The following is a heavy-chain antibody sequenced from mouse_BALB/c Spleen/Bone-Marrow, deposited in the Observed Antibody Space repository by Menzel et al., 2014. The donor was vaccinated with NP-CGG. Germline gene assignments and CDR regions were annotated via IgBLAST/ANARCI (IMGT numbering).Heavy chain of an antibody. D-gene: IGHD3-1*01. V-gene: IGHV1S81*02. Sequence: QVQLQQSGAELVKPGASVKLSCKASGYTFTSYYMYWVKRRPGQGLEWIGGINPSNGGTNFNEKFKSKATLTVDKSSSTAYMQLSSLTSEDSAVYYCTRGLRAWFAYRGQGTLVTVSA. CDR3: TRGLRAWFAY. J-gene: IGHJ3*01. CDR1: GYTFTSYY. CDR2: INPSNGGT.